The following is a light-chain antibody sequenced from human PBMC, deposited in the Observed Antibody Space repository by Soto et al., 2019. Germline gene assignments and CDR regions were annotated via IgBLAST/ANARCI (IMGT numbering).Light chain of an antibody. Sequence: DIQMTQSPSTLSASVGDRVTITCRASQSISSWLAWYQQKPGKAPKLLIYKASSLESGVPSRFSGSGSGTEFTLTIRSMQTDDFANYYCQQYNSYPWTFGQGTKVDIK. CDR1: QSISSW. CDR3: QQYNSYPWT. V-gene: IGKV1-5*03. J-gene: IGKJ1*01. CDR2: KAS.